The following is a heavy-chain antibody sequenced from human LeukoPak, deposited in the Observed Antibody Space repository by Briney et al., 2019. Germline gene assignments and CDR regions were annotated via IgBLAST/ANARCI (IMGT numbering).Heavy chain of an antibody. J-gene: IGHJ5*02. CDR2: IIPIFGTA. V-gene: IGHV1-69*05. CDR3: AVLGYCSSTSCP. CDR1: GGTFSSYA. D-gene: IGHD2-2*01. Sequence: SVKVSCKVSGGTFSSYAISWVRQAPGQGLEWMGGIIPIFGTANYAQKFQGRVTITTDESTSTAYMELSSLSSEDTAVYYCAVLGYCSSTSCPWGQGTLVTVSS.